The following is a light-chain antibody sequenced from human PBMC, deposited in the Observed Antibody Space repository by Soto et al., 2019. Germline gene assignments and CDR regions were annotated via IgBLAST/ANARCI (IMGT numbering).Light chain of an antibody. J-gene: IGKJ1*01. V-gene: IGKV1-5*03. CDR3: QQYKTYSRT. CDR2: EGS. Sequence: DIQMTQSPSTLSASVGDRITITCRASQSFNTWLAWYQQKPGEAPKLLIYEGSTLESGVPSRFSGSGSGTEFTLTISRLQPDDFATYYCQQYKTYSRTFGQGTKVEVK. CDR1: QSFNTW.